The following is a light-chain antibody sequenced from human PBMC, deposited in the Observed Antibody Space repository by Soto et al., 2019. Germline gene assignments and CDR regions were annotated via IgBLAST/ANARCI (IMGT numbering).Light chain of an antibody. CDR2: EPF. Sequence: EIVLTLSPGTLSLSPGERATLSCRTSQSVSSNYLAWYQQKPGQAPMLLIYEPFSSATGIPERFSGSRSGTDFTLTFSRLEPEDFAVYYCQQSDSSLYTFGQGTKLEIK. V-gene: IGKV3-20*01. CDR1: QSVSSNY. CDR3: QQSDSSLYT. J-gene: IGKJ2*01.